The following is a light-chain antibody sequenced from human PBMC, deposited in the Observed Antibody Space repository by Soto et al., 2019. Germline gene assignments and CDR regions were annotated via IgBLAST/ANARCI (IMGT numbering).Light chain of an antibody. CDR2: EVS. CDR3: SSYAGSNNFEV. CDR1: SSDVGGYNY. V-gene: IGLV2-8*01. Sequence: QSALTQPPSASGSPGQSVTISCTGTSSDVGGYNYVSWYQQHPGKAPKLMIYEVSKRPSGVPDRFSGSKSGNTVSLTVSGLQAEDEADYYCSSYAGSNNFEVFGTGTKLTVL. J-gene: IGLJ1*01.